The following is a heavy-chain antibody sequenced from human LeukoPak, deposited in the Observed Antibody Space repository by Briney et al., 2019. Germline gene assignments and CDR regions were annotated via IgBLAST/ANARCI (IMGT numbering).Heavy chain of an antibody. CDR2: IYYSGST. D-gene: IGHD6-19*01. Sequence: SETLSLTCAVYGGSFSGYYWSWIRQPPGKGLEWIGSIYYSGSTYYNPSLKSRVTISVDTSKNQFSLKLSSVTAADTAVYYCARVAAVAGTWWFDPWGQGTLVTVSS. V-gene: IGHV4-34*01. CDR1: GGSFSGYY. J-gene: IGHJ5*02. CDR3: ARVAAVAGTWWFDP.